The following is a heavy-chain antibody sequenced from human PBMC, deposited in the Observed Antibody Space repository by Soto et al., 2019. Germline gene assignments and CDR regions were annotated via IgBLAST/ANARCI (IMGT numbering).Heavy chain of an antibody. D-gene: IGHD1-26*01. J-gene: IGHJ2*01. Sequence: DVQLLESGGGLVEPGGSLTLSCAASGFPSSTYALNWVRQAPGKGPECVSTIRESGHHTHYADSVKGRFTISRDTSKNTLSLQMNGLRVDDTAIYYCTKSDGCGGVACYAGTDYYGGVWGRCTLVTVSS. CDR2: IRESGHHT. V-gene: IGHV3-23*01. CDR3: TKSDGCGGVACYAGTDYYGGV. CDR1: GFPSSTYA.